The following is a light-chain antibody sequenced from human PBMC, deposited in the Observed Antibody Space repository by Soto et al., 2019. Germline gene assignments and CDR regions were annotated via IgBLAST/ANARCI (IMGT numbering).Light chain of an antibody. CDR3: SSYTSSSTLVV. CDR1: SSDVGGYNY. CDR2: DVS. J-gene: IGLJ2*01. V-gene: IGLV2-14*01. Sequence: QSALTQPASVSGSPGQSITISCTGTSSDVGGYNYVSWYQQHPGKAPKLMIYDVSNRPSGGSNRFSGSKSGNTASLTISGLQAEDEADYSCSSYTSSSTLVVFGGGTKLTVL.